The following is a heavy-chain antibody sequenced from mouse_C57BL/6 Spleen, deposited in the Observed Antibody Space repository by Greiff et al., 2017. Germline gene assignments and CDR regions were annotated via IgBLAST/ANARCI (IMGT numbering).Heavy chain of an antibody. Sequence: QVQLQQSGAELARPGASVKLSCKASGYTFTSYGISWVKQRTGQGLEWIGEIYPRSGNTYYNEKFKGKATLTADKSSSTAYMELRSLTSEDSAVYFCARGYDGVVYFDYWGQGTTLTVSS. V-gene: IGHV1-81*01. D-gene: IGHD2-2*01. CDR1: GYTFTSYG. CDR3: ARGYDGVVYFDY. J-gene: IGHJ2*01. CDR2: IYPRSGNT.